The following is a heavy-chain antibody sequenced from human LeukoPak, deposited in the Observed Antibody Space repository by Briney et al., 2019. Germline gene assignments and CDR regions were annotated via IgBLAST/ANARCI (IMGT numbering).Heavy chain of an antibody. CDR1: GYTLNSYS. J-gene: IGHJ3*02. V-gene: IGHV1-18*01. CDR3: AWGVYSSGNDAFDI. CDR2: ISAYNGNT. D-gene: IGHD6-19*01. Sequence: ASVKVSCKASGYTLNSYSINWVRQAPGQGLEWMGWISAYNGNTNYAQKLQGRVTMTTDTSTSTAYMELRSLRSDDTAVYYCAWGVYSSGNDAFDIWGQGTMVTVSS.